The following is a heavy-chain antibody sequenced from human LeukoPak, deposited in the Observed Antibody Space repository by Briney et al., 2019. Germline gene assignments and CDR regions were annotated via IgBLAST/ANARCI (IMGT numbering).Heavy chain of an antibody. J-gene: IGHJ4*02. D-gene: IGHD3-22*01. Sequence: SETLSLTCTVSGGSISSYYGSWVRQPPGKGLEWIGYIYYSGSTNYNPSLKSRVTISVDTSKNQFPLKLRSVTAADTAVYYCARVTGYVIEDYFDYWGQGTLVTVSS. CDR1: GGSISSYY. CDR2: IYYSGST. CDR3: ARVTGYVIEDYFDY. V-gene: IGHV4-59*01.